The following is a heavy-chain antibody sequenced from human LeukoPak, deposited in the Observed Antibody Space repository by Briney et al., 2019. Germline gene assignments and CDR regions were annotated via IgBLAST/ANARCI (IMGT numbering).Heavy chain of an antibody. J-gene: IGHJ4*02. V-gene: IGHV3-23*01. CDR2: ISGSGGST. Sequence: GGSLRLSCAASGFTFSSYAMSWVRQAPGKGLEWVSAISGSGGSTYYADSVKGRFTISRGNSKNTLYLQMNSLRAEDTAVYYCATLIVGATLRYWGQGTLVTVSS. CDR3: ATLIVGATLRY. D-gene: IGHD1-26*01. CDR1: GFTFSSYA.